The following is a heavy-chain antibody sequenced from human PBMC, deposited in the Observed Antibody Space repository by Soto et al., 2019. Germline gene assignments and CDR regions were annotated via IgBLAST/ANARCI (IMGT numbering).Heavy chain of an antibody. CDR3: AKVSRPTYYYDSSGYSVDY. CDR2: ISGSGGST. D-gene: IGHD3-22*01. V-gene: IGHV3-23*01. CDR1: GFTFSSYA. J-gene: IGHJ4*02. Sequence: GGSLRLSCAASGFTFSSYAMSWVRQAPGKGLEWVSAISGSGGSTYYADSVKGRFTISRDNSKNTLYLQMNSLRAEDTAVYYCAKVSRPTYYYDSSGYSVDYWGQGTLVTVSS.